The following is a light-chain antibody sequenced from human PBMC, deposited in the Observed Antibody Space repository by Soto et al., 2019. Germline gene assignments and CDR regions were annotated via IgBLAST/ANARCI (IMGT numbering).Light chain of an antibody. V-gene: IGKV3-20*01. J-gene: IGKJ1*01. Sequence: EIVLTQSPGTLSLSPGERATLSCSASQSVGSSYLVWYQQKPGQAPRLLIYGASSRATGIPDRFSGSGSGTDFTLTISRLEPEDFAVYYCHQYGGSPRTLGQGTKVEIK. CDR2: GAS. CDR1: QSVGSSY. CDR3: HQYGGSPRT.